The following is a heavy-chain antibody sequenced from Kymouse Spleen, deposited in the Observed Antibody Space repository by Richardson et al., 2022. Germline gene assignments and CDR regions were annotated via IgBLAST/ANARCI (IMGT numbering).Heavy chain of an antibody. CDR3: AREGYSNYYYYYYGMDV. Sequence: QVQLVQSGAEVKKPGASVKVSCKASGYTFTSYGISWVRQAPGQGLEWMGWISAYNGNTNYAQKLQGRVTMTTDTSTSTAYMELRSLRSDDTAVYYCAREGYSNYYYYYYGMDVWGQGTTVTVSS. CDR1: GYTFTSYG. J-gene: IGHJ6*02. CDR2: ISAYNGNT. V-gene: IGHV1-18*01. D-gene: IGHD4-11,IGHD4-11*01.